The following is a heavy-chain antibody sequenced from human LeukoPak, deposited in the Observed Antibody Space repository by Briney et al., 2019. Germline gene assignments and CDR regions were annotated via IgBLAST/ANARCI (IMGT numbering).Heavy chain of an antibody. V-gene: IGHV1-69*05. D-gene: IGHD3-10*01. J-gene: IGHJ2*01. CDR1: GGTFSSYA. Sequence: SVKVSCKASGGTFSSYAISWVRRAPGQGLEWMGGIIPIFGTANYAQKLQGRVTMTTDTSTSTAYMELGSLRSDDTAVYYCARVTYYYGSGSRLLWYFDLWGRGTLVTVSS. CDR3: ARVTYYYGSGSRLLWYFDL. CDR2: IIPIFGTA.